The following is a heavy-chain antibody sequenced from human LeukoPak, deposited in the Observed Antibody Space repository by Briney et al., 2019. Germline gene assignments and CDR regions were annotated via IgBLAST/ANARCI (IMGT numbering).Heavy chain of an antibody. CDR3: AKLGYYDSSGYSTFDY. CDR2: ISGSGGST. D-gene: IGHD3-22*01. J-gene: IGHJ4*02. V-gene: IGHV3-23*01. Sequence: GGSLRLSCAASGFTFTSYAMSWVRQAPGKGLEWVSAISGSGGSTYYADSVKGRFTISRDNSKSTLYLQMNSLRAEDTAVYYCAKLGYYDSSGYSTFDYWGQGTLVTVSS. CDR1: GFTFTSYA.